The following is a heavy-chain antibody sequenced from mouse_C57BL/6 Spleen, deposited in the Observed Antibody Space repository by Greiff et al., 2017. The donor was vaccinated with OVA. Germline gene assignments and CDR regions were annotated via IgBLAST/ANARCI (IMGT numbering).Heavy chain of an antibody. CDR3: ARDYDGEGYAMDY. J-gene: IGHJ4*01. CDR2: INYDGSST. CDR1: GFTFSDYY. D-gene: IGHD2-12*01. V-gene: IGHV5-16*01. Sequence: EVMLVESEGGLVQPGSSMKLSCTASGFTFSDYYMAWVRQVPEKGLEWVANINYDGSSTYYLDSLKSRFIISRDNAKNILYLQMSSLKSEDTATYYCARDYDGEGYAMDYWGQGTSVTVSS.